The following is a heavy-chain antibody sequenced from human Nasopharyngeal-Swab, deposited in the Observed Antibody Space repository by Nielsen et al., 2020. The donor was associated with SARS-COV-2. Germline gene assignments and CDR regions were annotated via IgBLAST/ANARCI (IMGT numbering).Heavy chain of an antibody. CDR3: AQKLQLVRPFVS. D-gene: IGHD6-13*01. J-gene: IGHJ4*02. CDR2: INPNTDGT. Sequence: ASVKVSCKTSGYTFTAYYIHWVRQAPGQGLEWMGRINPNTDGTNHAQKFQGRFTMTRDTSISTAYMEVSSLRSDDTAVYYCAQKLQLVRPFVSWGQGTLVTVSS. CDR1: GYTFTAYY. V-gene: IGHV1-2*06.